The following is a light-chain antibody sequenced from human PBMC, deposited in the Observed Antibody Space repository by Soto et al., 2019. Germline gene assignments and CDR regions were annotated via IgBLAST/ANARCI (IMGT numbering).Light chain of an antibody. CDR1: QSLLHSNGYNY. CDR2: LGS. V-gene: IGKV2-28*01. Sequence: DIVMTQSPLSLPVTPGEPASISCRSSQSLLHSNGYNYLDWYLQKPGQSPQLLIHLGSDRASGVPDRFRGSGAGTDFTLKSSRVDAEDVGIYYCLTAVQSRRTCGQGTKVEI. J-gene: IGKJ1*01. CDR3: LTAVQSRRT.